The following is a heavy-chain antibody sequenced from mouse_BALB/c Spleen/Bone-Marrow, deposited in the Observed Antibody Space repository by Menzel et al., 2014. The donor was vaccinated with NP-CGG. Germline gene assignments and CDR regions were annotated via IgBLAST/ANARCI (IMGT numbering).Heavy chain of an antibody. CDR3: ARGGYLFAY. Sequence: QVQLKQSGAELVKPGAPVKLSCKASGYTFTSYWMNWVKQRPGRGLEWIGRIDPSDSETHYNQKFKDKATLTVDKSSSTADIQLSSLTSEDSAVYYCARGGYLFAYWGQGTLVTVSA. J-gene: IGHJ3*01. CDR1: GYTFTSYW. D-gene: IGHD3-1*01. CDR2: IDPSDSET. V-gene: IGHV1-69*02.